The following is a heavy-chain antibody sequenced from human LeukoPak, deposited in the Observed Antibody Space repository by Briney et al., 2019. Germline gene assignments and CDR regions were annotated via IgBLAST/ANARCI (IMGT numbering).Heavy chain of an antibody. Sequence: ASVKVSCKASGYTFTGYYMHWVRQAPGQGLEWMGWINPNSGGTNYAQKFQGRVTMTRDTPISTAYMELSRLRSDDTAVYYCARVGMDYDFWSGYYKTYYYYYYMDVWGKGTTVTVSS. D-gene: IGHD3-3*01. CDR3: ARVGMDYDFWSGYYKTYYYYYYMDV. J-gene: IGHJ6*03. V-gene: IGHV1-2*02. CDR1: GYTFTGYY. CDR2: INPNSGGT.